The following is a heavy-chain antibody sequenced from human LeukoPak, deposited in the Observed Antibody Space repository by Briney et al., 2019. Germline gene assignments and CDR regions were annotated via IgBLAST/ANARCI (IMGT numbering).Heavy chain of an antibody. V-gene: IGHV3-23*01. CDR3: AKRSAGTTYVDY. CDR1: GLTFSSYA. J-gene: IGHJ4*02. D-gene: IGHD1-7*01. CDR2: ISGSGGST. Sequence: GGSLRLSCAASGLTFSSYAMSWVRQAPGKGLEWVSAISGSGGSTYYADSVKGRFTISRDNSKNTLYLQMNSLRAEDTAVYYCAKRSAGTTYVDYWGQGTLVTVSS.